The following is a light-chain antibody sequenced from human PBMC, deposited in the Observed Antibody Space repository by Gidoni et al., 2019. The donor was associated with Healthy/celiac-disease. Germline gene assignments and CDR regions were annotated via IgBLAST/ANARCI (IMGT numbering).Light chain of an antibody. CDR3: QQYNNWPPRDS. CDR1: PSVSSN. CDR2: GAY. V-gene: IGKV3-15*01. J-gene: IGKJ2*03. Sequence: DILMTPSPATLSLSPGERATLSCRASPSVSSNLAWYQQKPGQAPRRLIYGAYTRATGIPARFSGSGSGTEFTLTISSLKSEDVAVDYCQQYNNWPPRDSFGQGTKLEIK.